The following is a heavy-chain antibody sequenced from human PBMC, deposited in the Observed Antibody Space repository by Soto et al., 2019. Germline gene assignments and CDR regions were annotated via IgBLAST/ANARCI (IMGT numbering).Heavy chain of an antibody. CDR1: GGSISSSSYY. J-gene: IGHJ4*02. V-gene: IGHV4-39*01. D-gene: IGHD3-16*02. CDR3: ASRRSNDYVWGSYRYAYFDY. Sequence: SETLSLTCTVSGGSISSSSYYWGWIRQPPGKGLEWIGSIYYSGSTYYNPSLKSRVTISVDTSKNQFSLKLSSVTAADTAVYYCASRRSNDYVWGSYRYAYFDYWGQGTLVTVSS. CDR2: IYYSGST.